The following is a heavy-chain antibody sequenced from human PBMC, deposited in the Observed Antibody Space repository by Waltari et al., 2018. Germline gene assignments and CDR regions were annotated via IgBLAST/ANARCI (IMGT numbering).Heavy chain of an antibody. D-gene: IGHD2-2*01. J-gene: IGHJ4*02. V-gene: IGHV4-59*01. Sequence: QVQLQESGPGLVKPSETLSLTCTVSGGSISSYYWSWIRQPPGKGLEWIGYIYYSGSTNYNPSLKSRVTISVDTSKNQFSLKLSSVTAADTAVYYCARELPAAPSYFDYWGQGTLVTVSS. CDR1: GGSISSYY. CDR2: IYYSGST. CDR3: ARELPAAPSYFDY.